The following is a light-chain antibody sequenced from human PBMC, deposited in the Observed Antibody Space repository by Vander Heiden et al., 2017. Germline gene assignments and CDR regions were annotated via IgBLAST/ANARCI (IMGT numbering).Light chain of an antibody. J-gene: IGKJ2*02. Sequence: EIVFTQSPGTLSFSPGERATLSCRASQSVSSSYLAWYQQKPGQAPRLLIYATSSRATGIPDRFSGSGSGTDFTLTISRLEPEDFAVYYCQQYGSSRTFGQGTKLEIK. CDR1: QSVSSSY. CDR2: ATS. CDR3: QQYGSSRT. V-gene: IGKV3-20*01.